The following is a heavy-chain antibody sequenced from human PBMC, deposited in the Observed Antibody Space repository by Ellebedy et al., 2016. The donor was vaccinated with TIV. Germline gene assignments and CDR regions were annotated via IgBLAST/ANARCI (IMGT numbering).Heavy chain of an antibody. CDR2: IKQDGSEK. V-gene: IGHV3-7*01. J-gene: IGHJ4*02. Sequence: GESLKISXAASGFTFSNSRMSWVRQAPGKGLEWVANIKQDGSEKHYVDSVKGRFTISRDNAKSSLYLQMNSLRVEDTALYYCSSHVETSMTHWGQGTLVTVSS. D-gene: IGHD5-18*01. CDR1: GFTFSNSR. CDR3: SSHVETSMTH.